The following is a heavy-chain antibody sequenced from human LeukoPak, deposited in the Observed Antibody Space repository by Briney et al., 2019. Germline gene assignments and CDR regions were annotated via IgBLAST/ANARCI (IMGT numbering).Heavy chain of an antibody. CDR2: INHSGST. J-gene: IGHJ5*02. CDR3: ARFSRFTGYNWFDP. Sequence: SETLSLTCAVYGGSFSGYYWSWIRQPPGKGLGWIGEINHSGSTNYNPSLKSRVTISVDTSKNQFSLKLSSVTAADTAVYYCARFSRFTGYNWFDPWGQGTLVTVSS. V-gene: IGHV4-34*01. CDR1: GGSFSGYY. D-gene: IGHD3-3*01.